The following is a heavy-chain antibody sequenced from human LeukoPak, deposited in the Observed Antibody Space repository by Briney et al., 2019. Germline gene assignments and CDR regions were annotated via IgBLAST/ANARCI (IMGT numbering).Heavy chain of an antibody. CDR2: IRSKAYGGTT. CDR3: TRGTYYYDSSGYSYAYYFDY. D-gene: IGHD3-22*01. CDR1: GFTFGDYA. J-gene: IGHJ4*02. Sequence: GGSLRLSCTASGFTFGDYAMSWVRQAPGKGLEWVGFIRSKAYGGTTEYAAPVKGRFTISRDDSKSIAYLQMNSLKTEDTAVYYCTRGTYYYDSSGYSYAYYFDYWGQGTLVTVSS. V-gene: IGHV3-49*04.